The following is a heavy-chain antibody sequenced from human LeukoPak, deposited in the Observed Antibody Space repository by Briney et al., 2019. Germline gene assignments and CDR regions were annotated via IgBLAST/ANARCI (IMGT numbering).Heavy chain of an antibody. CDR2: MNPNSGNT. V-gene: IGHV1-8*01. Sequence: GASVKASCKASGYTFISNDINWVRQAPGQGLEWMGWMNPNSGNTGYAQKFQGRVTMTRNISISTAYMELSSLRSEDTAVYFCARFGDPFWNFDLWGRGTLITVSS. CDR1: GYTFISND. CDR3: ARFGDPFWNFDL. J-gene: IGHJ2*01. D-gene: IGHD3-16*01.